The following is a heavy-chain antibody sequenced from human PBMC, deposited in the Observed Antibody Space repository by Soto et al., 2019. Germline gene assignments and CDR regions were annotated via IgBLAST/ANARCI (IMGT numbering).Heavy chain of an antibody. CDR1: GGSISSGGYS. J-gene: IGHJ4*02. D-gene: IGHD4-17*01. CDR3: ARAGDYKKLDY. V-gene: IGHV4-31*03. Sequence: SETLSLTCTVSGGSISSGGYSWSWIRQHPGKGLEWIGYIYYSGSTYYNPSLKSRVTISVDTSKNQFSLELSSVTAADTAVYYCARAGDYKKLDYWGQGTLVTVSS. CDR2: IYYSGST.